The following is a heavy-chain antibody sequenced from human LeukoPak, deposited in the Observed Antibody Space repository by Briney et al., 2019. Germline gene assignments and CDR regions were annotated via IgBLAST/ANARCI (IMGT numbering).Heavy chain of an antibody. Sequence: GGSLRLSCAASGLTFSSYAMSWVRQAPGQGLEWVSLINRDGGTTYYADSVKGRFTISRDNSKNSLYLQMNSLRTEDTALYYCVKEKLGSRWCTFDYWGQGTLVTVSS. J-gene: IGHJ4*02. CDR3: VKEKLGSRWCTFDY. D-gene: IGHD6-13*01. CDR1: GLTFSSYA. V-gene: IGHV3-43*02. CDR2: INRDGGTT.